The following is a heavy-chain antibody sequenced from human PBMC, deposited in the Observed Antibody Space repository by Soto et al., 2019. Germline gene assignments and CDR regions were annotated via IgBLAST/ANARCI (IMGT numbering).Heavy chain of an antibody. Sequence: GGSLTLSCAASGFTFDDYAMHWVRQAPGKGLEWVSGISWNSGSIGYADSVKGRFTISRDNAKNSLYLQMNSLRAEDTALYYCAKDRGGAQQLARGGYYFDYWGQGTLVTVSS. J-gene: IGHJ4*02. CDR3: AKDRGGAQQLARGGYYFDY. V-gene: IGHV3-9*01. CDR1: GFTFDDYA. D-gene: IGHD6-13*01. CDR2: ISWNSGSI.